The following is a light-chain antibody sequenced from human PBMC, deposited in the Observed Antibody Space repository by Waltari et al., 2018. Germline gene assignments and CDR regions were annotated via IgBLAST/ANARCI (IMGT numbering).Light chain of an antibody. CDR3: NSRDTSDHHVV. CDR1: SLRSYY. CDR2: GKN. V-gene: IGLV3-19*01. J-gene: IGLJ2*01. Sequence: SSELTQDPAVSVALGQTVRLTCQGDSLRSYYASWYQQKPGQAPVLVIYGKNNRPSGIPDRFSGSSSGNTASLTITGAQAEDEADYYCNSRDTSDHHVVFGGGTKLTVV.